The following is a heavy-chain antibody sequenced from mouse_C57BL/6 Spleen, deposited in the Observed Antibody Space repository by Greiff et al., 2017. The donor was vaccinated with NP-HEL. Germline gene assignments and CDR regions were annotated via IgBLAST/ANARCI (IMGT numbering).Heavy chain of an antibody. CDR2: IHPNSGST. V-gene: IGHV1-64*01. CDR3: ARMGTTVGYFDY. J-gene: IGHJ2*01. D-gene: IGHD1-1*01. Sequence: VQLQQPGAELVKPGASVKLSCKASGYTFTSYWMHWVKQRPGQGLEWIGMIHPNSGSTNYNEKFKSKATLTVDKSSSTAYMQLSSLTSEDSAVYYCARMGTTVGYFDYWGQGTTLTVSS. CDR1: GYTFTSYW.